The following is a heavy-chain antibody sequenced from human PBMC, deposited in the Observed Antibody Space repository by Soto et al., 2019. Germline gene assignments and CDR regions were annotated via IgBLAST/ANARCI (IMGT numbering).Heavy chain of an antibody. J-gene: IGHJ6*02. D-gene: IGHD6-13*01. Sequence: GGSLRLSCSASGFTFSKYGMHWVRQAPGKGLECVSAISYTGENTYYADSVKGRFTISRDNSTNTLFLQMSSLTAEDTGIYYCVKVAAEVYYYCGTDVWGQGTTVTVSS. CDR3: VKVAAEVYYYCGTDV. CDR2: ISYTGENT. V-gene: IGHV3-64D*06. CDR1: GFTFSKYG.